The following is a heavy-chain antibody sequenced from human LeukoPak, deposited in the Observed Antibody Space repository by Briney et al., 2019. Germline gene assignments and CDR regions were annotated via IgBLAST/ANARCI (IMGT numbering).Heavy chain of an antibody. D-gene: IGHD3-16*01. Sequence: ASVKVSCKASGYTFTGYYMHWVRQAPGQGLEWMGWINPNSGGTNYAQKFQGRVTMTRDTSISTAYMELSRLRSDDTAVYYCASKIMTIGVGDDYWGQGTLVTVSS. CDR2: INPNSGGT. CDR3: ASKIMTIGVGDDY. CDR1: GYTFTGYY. V-gene: IGHV1-2*02. J-gene: IGHJ4*02.